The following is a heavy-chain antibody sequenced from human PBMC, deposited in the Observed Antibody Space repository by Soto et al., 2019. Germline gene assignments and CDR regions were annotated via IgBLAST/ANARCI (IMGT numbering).Heavy chain of an antibody. V-gene: IGHV3-23*01. Sequence: PGGSLRLSCAASGFTFSSYSISWVRQAPWKGLEWVSAISGSGVSTYYADSVKGRFTISRDNSKNTLYLQMNSLRAEDTAVYYCGKEGAKAYYGSGSSKWFEPWGQGTLVTFSS. D-gene: IGHD3-10*01. CDR1: GFTFSSYS. CDR3: GKEGAKAYYGSGSSKWFEP. J-gene: IGHJ5*02. CDR2: ISGSGVST.